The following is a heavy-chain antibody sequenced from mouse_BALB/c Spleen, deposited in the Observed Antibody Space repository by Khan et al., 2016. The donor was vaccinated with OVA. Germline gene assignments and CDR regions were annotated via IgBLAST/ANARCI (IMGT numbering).Heavy chain of an antibody. CDR3: ARAYYGNYREAMDY. Sequence: QVQLKQSGPGLVAPSQSLSITCTVSGFSLPGYGVNWVRQPPGKGLEWLGMIWGDGSTDYNSALKSRLSISKDNSKSQVFLKMNSLQTDDTARYDCARAYYGNYREAMDYWGQGTSVTVSS. CDR1: GFSLPGYG. CDR2: IWGDGST. V-gene: IGHV2-6-7*01. J-gene: IGHJ4*01. D-gene: IGHD2-10*01.